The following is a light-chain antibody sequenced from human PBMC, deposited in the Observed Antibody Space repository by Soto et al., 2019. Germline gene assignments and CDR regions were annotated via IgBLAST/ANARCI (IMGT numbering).Light chain of an antibody. Sequence: EIVLTQSPGTLSLSPGERATLSCRASQSVSSSYLAWYQQKPGQAPRLLIYGASSRATGIPDRFSGSGSGTDCTLTISRLEPEDVAVYYCQQYVSSRFTFGPGTQVDIK. J-gene: IGKJ3*01. CDR3: QQYVSSRFT. CDR2: GAS. CDR1: QSVSSSY. V-gene: IGKV3-20*01.